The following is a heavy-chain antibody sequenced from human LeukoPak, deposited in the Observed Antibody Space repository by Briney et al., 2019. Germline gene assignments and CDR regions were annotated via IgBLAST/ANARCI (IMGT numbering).Heavy chain of an antibody. Sequence: GASVKVSCKASGYTFTSYGISWVRQAPGQGLEWMGWISAYNGNTNYAQKLQGRVTMTRDMSTSTVYMELSSLRSEDTAVYYCARAYYYDSSGYYVYWGQGTLVTVSS. CDR2: ISAYNGNT. CDR1: GYTFTSYG. J-gene: IGHJ4*02. D-gene: IGHD3-22*01. CDR3: ARAYYYDSSGYYVY. V-gene: IGHV1-18*01.